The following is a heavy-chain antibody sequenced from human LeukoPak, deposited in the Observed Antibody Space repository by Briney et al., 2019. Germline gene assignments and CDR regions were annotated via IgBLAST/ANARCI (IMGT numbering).Heavy chain of an antibody. D-gene: IGHD2-2*01. V-gene: IGHV3-21*01. J-gene: IGHJ4*02. CDR2: ISSSSSYI. CDR1: GFTFSSYS. Sequence: PGGSLRLSCAASGFTFSSYSVNWVRQAPGKGLEWVSSISSSSSYIYYADSVKGRFTISRDNAKNSLYLQMNSLRAEDTAVYYCARDLRYCSSTSCDDYWGQGTLVTVSS. CDR3: ARDLRYCSSTSCDDY.